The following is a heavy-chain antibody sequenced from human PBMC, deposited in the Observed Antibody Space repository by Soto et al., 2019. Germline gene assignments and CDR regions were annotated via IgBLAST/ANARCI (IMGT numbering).Heavy chain of an antibody. CDR2: IHHSGST. CDR1: CGSFSGYY. V-gene: IGHV4-34*01. Sequence: SETLSLTCAFYCGSFSGYYWTWIRQPPGKGLEWIGEIHHSGSTNYNPSLKSRVTISVDTSNNQFSLNLTSVTAADTAVYYCARGQLRRVDYWGQGSLVTVSS. J-gene: IGHJ4*02. CDR3: ARGQLRRVDY.